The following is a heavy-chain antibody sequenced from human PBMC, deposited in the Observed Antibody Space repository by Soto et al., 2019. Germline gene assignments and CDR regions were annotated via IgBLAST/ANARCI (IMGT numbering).Heavy chain of an antibody. J-gene: IGHJ6*02. Sequence: QVQLVQSGAEVKKPGSSVKVSCKASGGTFSRYAISWVRQAPGQGLEWMGGIIPIFGTANYAQKFQGRVTITADESTSTAYMELSSLRSEDTAVYYCARSPPREVTTGRYYYYYGMDVWGQGTTVTVSS. D-gene: IGHD4-4*01. CDR1: GGTFSRYA. CDR2: IIPIFGTA. CDR3: ARSPPREVTTGRYYYYYGMDV. V-gene: IGHV1-69*01.